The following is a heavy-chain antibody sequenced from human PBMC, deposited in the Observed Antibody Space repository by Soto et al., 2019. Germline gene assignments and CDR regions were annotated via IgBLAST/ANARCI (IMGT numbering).Heavy chain of an antibody. D-gene: IGHD3-22*01. J-gene: IGHJ3*02. CDR3: ARDGVYSSGYNDAFDI. V-gene: IGHV4-59*01. CDR2: IYYSGST. CDR1: GGSISSYY. Sequence: PSETLSLTCTVSGGSISSYYWSWIRQPPGKGLEWIGYIYYSGSTNYNPSLKSRVTISVDTSKNQFSLKLSSVTAADTAVYYCARDGVYSSGYNDAFDIWGQGTMVTVSS.